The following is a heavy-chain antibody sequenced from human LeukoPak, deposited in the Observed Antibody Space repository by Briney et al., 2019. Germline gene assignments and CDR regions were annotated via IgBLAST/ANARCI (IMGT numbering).Heavy chain of an antibody. CDR1: VYTCTRYG. CDR3: ALRQMDV. V-gene: IGHV1-18*01. CDR2: ISAYNGNT. J-gene: IGHJ6*02. Sequence: AGEKVSHKASVYTCTRYGSSWVRQAPGQGLEWMGWISAYNGNTNYAQKLQGRVTMTTDTSTSTAYMELRSLRSDDTAVYYCALRQMDVWGQGTTVTVSS.